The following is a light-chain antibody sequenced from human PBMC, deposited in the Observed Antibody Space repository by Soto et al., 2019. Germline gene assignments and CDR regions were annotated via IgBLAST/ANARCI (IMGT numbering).Light chain of an antibody. J-gene: IGKJ2*01. Sequence: DIVMTQSPLSLPVTPGEPASISCRSSQSLVHSDGYNYLDWYLQKPGQSPQLLIYLGSNRASGVPDRFSGSGSGTDFTLKISRVEAEDVAVYYCMQALQTPYTFGQGTKLEIK. CDR2: LGS. CDR3: MQALQTPYT. CDR1: QSLVHSDGYNY. V-gene: IGKV2-28*01.